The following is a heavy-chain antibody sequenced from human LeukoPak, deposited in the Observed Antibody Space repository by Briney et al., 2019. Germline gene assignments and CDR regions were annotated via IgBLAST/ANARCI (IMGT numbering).Heavy chain of an antibody. CDR3: SRDSLSSCGGDCYSGLDV. CDR2: IKSDGSST. V-gene: IGHV3-74*01. D-gene: IGHD2-21*02. CDR1: GFTFSNYW. Sequence: GGSLRPPCAASGFTFSNYWMHWVRQAPGEALMWVSRIKSDGSSTTYADSVKGRFTISRDNAKNTLYLQMNSLRAEDTAVYYCSRDSLSSCGGDCYSGLDVWGQGTTVTVSS. J-gene: IGHJ6*02.